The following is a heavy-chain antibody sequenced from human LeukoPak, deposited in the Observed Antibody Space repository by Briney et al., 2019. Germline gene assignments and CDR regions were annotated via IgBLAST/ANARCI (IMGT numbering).Heavy chain of an antibody. CDR1: GFTFSRYS. Sequence: GGSLRLSCAASGFTFSRYSMNWVRQAPGKGLEWVSYISRSSSTIHYADSVKGRFTISRDNAKSSLFLQMNSLRAEDTAVYYCAQGNYYDSHWGQGTLVTVSS. J-gene: IGHJ4*02. D-gene: IGHD3-22*01. CDR3: AQGNYYDSH. V-gene: IGHV3-48*04. CDR2: ISRSSSTI.